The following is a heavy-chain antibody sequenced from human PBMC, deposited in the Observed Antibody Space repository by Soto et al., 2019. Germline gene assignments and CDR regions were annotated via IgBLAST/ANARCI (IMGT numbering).Heavy chain of an antibody. V-gene: IGHV3-23*01. J-gene: IGHJ3*02. D-gene: IGHD3-22*01. CDR1: GFTFSRDA. CDR2: ISGSGGST. Sequence: GGSLRLSCAASGFTFSRDAITWVRQAPGKGLEWVSAISGSGGSTYYADSVKGRFTISRDNSKNTLYLQMNSLRAEDTAVYYCAKGPTYDSSGYYYEFWYAFDIWGQGTMVTVSS. CDR3: AKGPTYDSSGYYYEFWYAFDI.